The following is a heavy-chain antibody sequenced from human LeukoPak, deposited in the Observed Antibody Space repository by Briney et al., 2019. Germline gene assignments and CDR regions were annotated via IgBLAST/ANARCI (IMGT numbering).Heavy chain of an antibody. V-gene: IGHV3-48*02. CDR3: GMSAI. CDR2: ISRSSTTV. CDR1: GFSFSTKV. Sequence: GGSLRLSCAASGFSFSTKVMNWFRQAPGKGLEWVSYISRSSTTVYADSVKGRFTVSRDNARNSLYLQLSSLRDGDTAVYYCGMSAIRGQGTLVTVSS. J-gene: IGHJ4*02.